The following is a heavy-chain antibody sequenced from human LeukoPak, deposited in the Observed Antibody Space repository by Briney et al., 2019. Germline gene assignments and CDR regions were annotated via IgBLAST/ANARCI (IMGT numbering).Heavy chain of an antibody. V-gene: IGHV3-21*01. D-gene: IGHD1/OR15-1a*01. CDR2: ISSSSSYI. Sequence: GGSLRLSCAASGFTFSSYSMNWVRQAPGKGLEWVSSISSSSSYIYYADSVKGRFTISRDNAKNSLYLQMNSLRAEDTAVYYCAKGTVLGTPYFDFWGQGTLVTVSS. CDR3: AKGTVLGTPYFDF. CDR1: GFTFSSYS. J-gene: IGHJ4*02.